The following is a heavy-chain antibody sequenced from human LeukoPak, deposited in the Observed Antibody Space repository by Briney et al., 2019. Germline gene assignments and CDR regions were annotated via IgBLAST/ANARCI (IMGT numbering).Heavy chain of an antibody. CDR2: IIPILGIA. D-gene: IGHD3-22*01. CDR1: GGTFSSYA. Sequence: SVKVSCKASGGTFSSYAISWVRQAPGQGLEWMGRIIPILGIANYAQKFQGRVTITADKSTSTAYMELSSLRSEDTAVYYCAREGDYYDSSGHVRFDYWGQGTLVTVSS. V-gene: IGHV1-69*04. J-gene: IGHJ4*02. CDR3: AREGDYYDSSGHVRFDY.